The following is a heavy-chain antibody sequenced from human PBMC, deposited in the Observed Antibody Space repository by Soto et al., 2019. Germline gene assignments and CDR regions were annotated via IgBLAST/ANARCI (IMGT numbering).Heavy chain of an antibody. D-gene: IGHD2-15*01. CDR3: GKVLVGATGHTDSDS. J-gene: IGHJ4*02. CDR1: GGSIYRSGYY. V-gene: IGHV4-39*01. CDR2: IDYNGVT. Sequence: QVQLQESGPGLVKPSETLSLTCTVSGGSIYRSGYYWGWIRQPPGRGLEGIGNIDYNGVTYSNPSLKSRVTISRNTSQNQLSLKLTSVTAADTALYYCGKVLVGATGHTDSDSWGPGTLVAVSS.